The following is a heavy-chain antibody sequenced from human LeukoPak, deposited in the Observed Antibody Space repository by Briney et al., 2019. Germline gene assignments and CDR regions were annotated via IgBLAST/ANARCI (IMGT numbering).Heavy chain of an antibody. CDR1: GFTFSDYY. CDR3: ARKNYYDSRVAFDI. Sequence: PGGSLRLSCAASGFTFSDYYMSWIRQAPGKGLEWVSYISSSGSTIYYADSVKGRFTISRDNAKNSLYLQMNSLRAEDTAVYYCARKNYYDSRVAFDIWGQGTMVTVSS. V-gene: IGHV3-11*04. D-gene: IGHD3-22*01. CDR2: ISSSGSTI. J-gene: IGHJ3*02.